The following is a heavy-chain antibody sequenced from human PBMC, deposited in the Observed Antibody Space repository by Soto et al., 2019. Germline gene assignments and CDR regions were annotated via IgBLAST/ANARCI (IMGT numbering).Heavy chain of an antibody. D-gene: IGHD6-19*01. J-gene: IGHJ4*02. Sequence: QVQLVQSGAEEKKPGASVKVSCKASGYTFTSYSMHWVRQAPGQRLEWMGWINAGNGNTKYSQKFQGRVTITRDTPANPAYMDLSSLRSEDTAVYYCVCGWSGDYWGQGTLVTVSS. V-gene: IGHV1-3*05. CDR1: GYTFTSYS. CDR2: INAGNGNT. CDR3: VCGWSGDY.